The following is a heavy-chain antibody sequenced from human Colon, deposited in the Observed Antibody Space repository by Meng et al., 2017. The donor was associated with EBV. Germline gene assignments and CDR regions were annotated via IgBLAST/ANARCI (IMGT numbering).Heavy chain of an antibody. D-gene: IGHD6-25*01. Sequence: LQESGAALVKTAPTLFITCAVSGHCINSGGVCLSWIRQPPGKALEWIGYSYFTESNYYSPSLKSRLNITIDTSKNQVFLRMTTVNAADSAGYYCAWRSAACRFQFWGLGTLVTVSS. CDR3: AWRSAACRFQF. V-gene: IGHV4-30-4*08. CDR2: SYFTESN. J-gene: IGHJ4*02. CDR1: GHCINSGGVC.